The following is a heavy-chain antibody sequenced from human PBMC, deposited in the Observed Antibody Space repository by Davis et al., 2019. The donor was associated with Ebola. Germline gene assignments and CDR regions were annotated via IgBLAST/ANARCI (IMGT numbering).Heavy chain of an antibody. CDR3: AKGFVRGTIDY. J-gene: IGHJ4*02. Sequence: GESLKIPCAASGLTFSGPAMHWVLQAPGKGLEWVSAISGSCGSTYYADSVKGRFTISRDNSKNTLYLQMNSLRAEDTAVYYCAKGFVRGTIDYWGQGTLVTVSS. D-gene: IGHD3-10*01. CDR1: GLTFSGPA. CDR2: ISGSCGST. V-gene: IGHV3-23*01.